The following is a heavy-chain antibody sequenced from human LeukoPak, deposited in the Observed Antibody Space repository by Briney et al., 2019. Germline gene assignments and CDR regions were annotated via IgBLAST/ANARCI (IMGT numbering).Heavy chain of an antibody. J-gene: IGHJ4*02. Sequence: SVKVSCKASGGTFSSYAISWVRQAPGQGLEWMGGIIPIFGTANYAQKFQGRVTITADESTSTAYMELGSLRSEDTAVYYCATHVGYCSSTSCRLLYFDYWGQGTLVTVSS. D-gene: IGHD2-2*01. V-gene: IGHV1-69*13. CDR1: GGTFSSYA. CDR2: IIPIFGTA. CDR3: ATHVGYCSSTSCRLLYFDY.